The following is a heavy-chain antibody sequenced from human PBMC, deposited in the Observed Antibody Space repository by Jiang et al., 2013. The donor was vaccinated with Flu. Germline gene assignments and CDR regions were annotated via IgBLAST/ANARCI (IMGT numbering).Heavy chain of an antibody. D-gene: IGHD3-10*01. CDR1: GGSFSGSNSY. V-gene: IGHV4-39*07. CDR2: IYYSGTT. J-gene: IGHJ4*02. Sequence: GLVKPSETLSLTCTVSGGSFSGSNSYWGWIRQPPGKGLEWIGSIYYSGTTYYNPSLKSRVTISVDTSKKQFSLRLSSVTAADTAVYYCASQHWDHGVGSYYMSHWGQGTLVTVSS. CDR3: ASQHWDHGVGSYYMSH.